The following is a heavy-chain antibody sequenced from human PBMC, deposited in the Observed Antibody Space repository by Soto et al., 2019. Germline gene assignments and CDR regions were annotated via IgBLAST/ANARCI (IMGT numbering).Heavy chain of an antibody. Sequence: QVQLVESGGGVVQPGRSLRLSCAASGFTFSSYGIHWVRQAPGKGLEWVAVISYDGSNKYYADSVKGRFTISRDNSKNTLYLQMNSLRAEDTAVYYCARDVESGSSQYYYYYYGMDVWGQGTTVTVSS. CDR3: ARDVESGSSQYYYYYYGMDV. J-gene: IGHJ6*02. V-gene: IGHV3-30*03. D-gene: IGHD1-26*01. CDR1: GFTFSSYG. CDR2: ISYDGSNK.